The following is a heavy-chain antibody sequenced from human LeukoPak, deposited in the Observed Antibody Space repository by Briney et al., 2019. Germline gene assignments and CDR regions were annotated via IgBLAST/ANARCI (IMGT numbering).Heavy chain of an antibody. D-gene: IGHD1-14*01. CDR2: ISSSSSYI. CDR1: GFTFSSYS. CDR3: ARVSNRAFDI. Sequence: GGALRLSCAASGFTFSSYSMNGVRQAPGKGLEWVSSISSSSSYIYYADSVKGRFTISRDNAKNSLYLQMNSLRAEDTAVYYCARVSNRAFDIWGQGTMVTVSS. J-gene: IGHJ3*02. V-gene: IGHV3-21*01.